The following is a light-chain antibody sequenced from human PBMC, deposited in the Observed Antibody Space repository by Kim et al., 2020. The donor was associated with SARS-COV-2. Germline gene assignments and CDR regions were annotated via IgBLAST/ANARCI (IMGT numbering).Light chain of an antibody. Sequence: LSPGERATLYCTASHHIRSNKLTWYQQRPGQPPKLLIYDTSRRATGVPDRFSGSGSGTDFTLTISRLEPEDFAVYSCQQYGTSPYTFGRGTKLEIK. J-gene: IGKJ2*01. CDR3: QQYGTSPYT. CDR1: HHIRSNK. CDR2: DTS. V-gene: IGKV3-20*01.